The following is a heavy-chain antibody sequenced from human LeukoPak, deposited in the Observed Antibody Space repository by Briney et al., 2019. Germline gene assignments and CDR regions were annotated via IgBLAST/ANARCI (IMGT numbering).Heavy chain of an antibody. Sequence: SETLSLTCTVSGGSINYYYWSWIRQPPGKGLEWIGYIYYSGSTIYNPSLKSRVTISVDTSKNQFSLKLTSVTAADTAMYYCATEAGTVTSFRYWGQGTLVIVSS. D-gene: IGHD4-17*01. CDR2: IYYSGST. J-gene: IGHJ4*02. V-gene: IGHV4-59*12. CDR1: GGSINYYY. CDR3: ATEAGTVTSFRY.